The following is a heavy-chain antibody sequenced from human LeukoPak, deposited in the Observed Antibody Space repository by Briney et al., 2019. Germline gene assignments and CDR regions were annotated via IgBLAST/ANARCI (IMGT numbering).Heavy chain of an antibody. D-gene: IGHD2-8*01. CDR1: GGSISSYY. J-gene: IGHJ6*02. V-gene: IGHV4-59*01. CDR3: ARDQILNGMDV. CDR2: IYYSGST. Sequence: SETLSLTCTDSGGSISSYYWSCIRQPPGKGLEWIGYIYYSGSTNYNPSLKSRVTISVDTSKNQFSLKLSSVTAADTAVYYCARDQILNGMDVWGQGTTVTVSS.